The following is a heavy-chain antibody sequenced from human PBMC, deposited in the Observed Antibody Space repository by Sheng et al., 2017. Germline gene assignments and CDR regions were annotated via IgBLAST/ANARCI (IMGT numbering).Heavy chain of an antibody. J-gene: IGHJ4*02. CDR2: IYYSGST. Sequence: QVQLQESGPGLVKPSETLSLTCTVSGGSISSYYWSWIRQPPGKGLEWIGYIYYSGSTNYNPSLKSRVTISVDTSKNQFSLKLSSVTAADTAVYYCARFSTMVPYYFDYWGQGTRGHRLL. CDR3: ARFSTMVPYYFDY. D-gene: IGHD3-10*01. V-gene: IGHV4-59*01. CDR1: GGSISSYY.